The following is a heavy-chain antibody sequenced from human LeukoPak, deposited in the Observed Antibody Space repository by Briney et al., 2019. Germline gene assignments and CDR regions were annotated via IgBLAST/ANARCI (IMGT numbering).Heavy chain of an antibody. J-gene: IGHJ5*02. Sequence: SETLSLTCAVYGGSFSGYYWSWIRQPPGKGLEWIGEINHSGSTNYNPSLKSRVTISVDTSKNQFSLKLSSVTAADTAVYYCARDLRLGELLSPRNWCDPWGQGTLVTVSS. V-gene: IGHV4-34*01. CDR2: INHSGST. D-gene: IGHD3-10*01. CDR3: ARDLRLGELLSPRNWCDP. CDR1: GGSFSGYY.